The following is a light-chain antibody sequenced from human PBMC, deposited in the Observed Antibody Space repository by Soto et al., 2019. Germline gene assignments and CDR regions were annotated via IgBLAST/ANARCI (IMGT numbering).Light chain of an antibody. CDR1: QGISSY. CDR3: QQYGSSGT. J-gene: IGKJ1*01. CDR2: AAS. Sequence: IQLTQSPSSLSASVGDRVTTTCRASQGISSYLAWYQQKPGKAPKLLIYAASTLQSGVPSRFSGSGSGTDFTLTISRLEPEDFAVYYCQQYGSSGTFGQGTKVDIK. V-gene: IGKV1-9*01.